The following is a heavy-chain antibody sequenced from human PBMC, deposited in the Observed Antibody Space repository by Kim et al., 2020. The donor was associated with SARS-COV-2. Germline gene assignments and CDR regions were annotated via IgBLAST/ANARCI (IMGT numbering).Heavy chain of an antibody. J-gene: IGHJ6*02. CDR3: ARGGRAYYYYYYGMDV. V-gene: IGHV3-11*01. D-gene: IGHD2-15*01. Sequence: SVKGRFTISRDNAKNSLYLQMNSLRAEDTAVYYCARGGRAYYYYYYGMDVWGQGTTVTVSS.